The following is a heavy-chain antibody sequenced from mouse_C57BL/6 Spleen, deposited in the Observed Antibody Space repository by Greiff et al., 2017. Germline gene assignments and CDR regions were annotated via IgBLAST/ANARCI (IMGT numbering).Heavy chain of an antibody. V-gene: IGHV14-1*01. Sequence: VQLKQSGAELVRPGASDKLSCTASGFNIKDYYMHWVKQRPEQGLEWIGRIDPEDGDTEYAPKFQGKATMTADTSSNTAYLQLSSLTSEDTAVYYCTSDSNYVAWFAYWGQGTLVTVSA. CDR3: TSDSNYVAWFAY. CDR2: IDPEDGDT. CDR1: GFNIKDYY. J-gene: IGHJ3*01. D-gene: IGHD2-5*01.